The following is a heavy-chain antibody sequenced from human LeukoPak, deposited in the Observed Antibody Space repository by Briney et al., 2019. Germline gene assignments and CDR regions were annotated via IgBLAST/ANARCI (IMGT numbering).Heavy chain of an antibody. D-gene: IGHD2-15*01. Sequence: PGGSLRLSCTASGFTFSTFHMHWVRQAPGKGLEWVSAISGSGGSTYYADSVKGRFTISRDNSKNTLYLQMNSLRAEDTAVYYCAKAGDLYCSGGSCYSGYYGMDVWGQGTTVTVSS. CDR2: ISGSGGST. V-gene: IGHV3-23*01. CDR3: AKAGDLYCSGGSCYSGYYGMDV. J-gene: IGHJ6*02. CDR1: GFTFSTFH.